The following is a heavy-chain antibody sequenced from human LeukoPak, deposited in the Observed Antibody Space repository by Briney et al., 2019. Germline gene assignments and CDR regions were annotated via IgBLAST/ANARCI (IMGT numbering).Heavy chain of an antibody. Sequence: SETLPLTRTVSGRSISSFYWSWIRQPPGKGREWIGYIYYSGSTNYNPSLKSRVTISVDTSKNQFSLKLNSVTAADTAVYYCARGGDYGDLRYFDYWGQGTLVTVSS. CDR1: GRSISSFY. CDR2: IYYSGST. D-gene: IGHD4-17*01. V-gene: IGHV4-59*01. J-gene: IGHJ4*02. CDR3: ARGGDYGDLRYFDY.